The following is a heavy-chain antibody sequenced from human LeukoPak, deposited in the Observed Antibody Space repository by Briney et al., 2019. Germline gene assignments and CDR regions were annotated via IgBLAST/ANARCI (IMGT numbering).Heavy chain of an antibody. CDR3: ARVPGLTSTRGYYYYYYMDV. CDR2: IIPIFGTA. J-gene: IGHJ6*03. D-gene: IGHD3-10*01. V-gene: IGHV1-69*06. Sequence: SVKVSCKASVGTFSSYAINWVRQAPGQGLDWMGGIIPIFGTANYAQKFQGRVTITADKSTSTAYMELSSLRSEDTAVYYCARVPGLTSTRGYYYYYYMDVWGKGTTVTVSS. CDR1: VGTFSSYA.